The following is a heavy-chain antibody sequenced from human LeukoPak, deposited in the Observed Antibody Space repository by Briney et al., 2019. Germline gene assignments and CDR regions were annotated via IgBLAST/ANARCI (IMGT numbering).Heavy chain of an antibody. CDR2: VFPGDSDT. V-gene: IGHV5-51*01. CDR3: ARRDGFIDY. CDR1: GYSFTNYW. Sequence: GESLKISCKGSGYSFTNYWIGWVRQMPGKGMEWMGIVFPGDSDTRYGPSFRGQVTISADKSISTAYLQWSSLKASDTAMYYCARRDGFIDYWGQGTLVTVSS. D-gene: IGHD6-25*01. J-gene: IGHJ4*02.